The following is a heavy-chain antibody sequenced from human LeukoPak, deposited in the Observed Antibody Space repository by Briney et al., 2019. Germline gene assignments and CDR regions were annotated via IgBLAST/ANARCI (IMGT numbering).Heavy chain of an antibody. CDR2: ISGSGGSI. CDR1: GFTFSGYA. CDR3: AKFGRIAAAGTGGNY. D-gene: IGHD6-13*01. V-gene: IGHV3-23*01. Sequence: GGSLRLSCAASGFTFSGYAMSWVRQAPGKGLEWVSAISGSGGSIYYADSVKGRFTISRDNSKNTLYLQMNSLRAEDTAVYYCAKFGRIAAAGTGGNYWGQGTLVTVSS. J-gene: IGHJ4*02.